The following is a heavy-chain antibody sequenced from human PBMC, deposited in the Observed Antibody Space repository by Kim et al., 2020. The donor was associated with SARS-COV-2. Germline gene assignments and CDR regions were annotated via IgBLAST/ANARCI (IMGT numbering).Heavy chain of an antibody. Sequence: SVKVSCKASGFAFISSAIQWVRQTRGQRLEWIGWIVVGSGNTNYAQKFQERVTITRDMSTSTAYMELSSLRSEDTAVYYCAARSLGYCSSTSCYEDNYSYGMDVWGQGTTVTVSS. CDR1: GFAFISSA. CDR2: IVVGSGNT. V-gene: IGHV1-58*02. D-gene: IGHD2-2*01. J-gene: IGHJ6*02. CDR3: AARSLGYCSSTSCYEDNYSYGMDV.